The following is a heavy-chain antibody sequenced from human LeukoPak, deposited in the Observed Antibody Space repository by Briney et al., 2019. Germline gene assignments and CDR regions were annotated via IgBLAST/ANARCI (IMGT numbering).Heavy chain of an antibody. CDR2: IYYSGST. Sequence: PSETLSLTCTVSGGSISSSSYYWGWIRQPPGKGLEWIGSIYYSGSTYYNPSLKSRVTISVDTSKTHSSLRLRSVAAADTAVYYCARQIRWLRYWFDPWGQGTLVTVSS. D-gene: IGHD5-12*01. J-gene: IGHJ5*02. CDR3: ARQIRWLRYWFDP. CDR1: GGSISSSSYY. V-gene: IGHV4-39*02.